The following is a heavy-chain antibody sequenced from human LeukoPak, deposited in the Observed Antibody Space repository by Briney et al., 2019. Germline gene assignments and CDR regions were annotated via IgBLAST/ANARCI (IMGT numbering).Heavy chain of an antibody. D-gene: IGHD3-3*01. CDR1: GFTVSSSY. J-gene: IGHJ6*02. Sequence: GSLRLSCAASGFTVSSSYMSWVRQAPGKGLEWVSVIYSGGSTYYADSVKGRFTISRDNSKNTLYLQMNSLRAEDTAVYYCASLRFLEWSPDGMDVWGQGTTVTVSS. CDR3: ASLRFLEWSPDGMDV. CDR2: IYSGGST. V-gene: IGHV3-66*02.